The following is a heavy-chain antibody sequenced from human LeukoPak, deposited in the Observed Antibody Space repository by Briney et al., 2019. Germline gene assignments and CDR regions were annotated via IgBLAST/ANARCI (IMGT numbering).Heavy chain of an antibody. CDR1: AFNFNTYP. CDR2: ISEDGRNG. J-gene: IGHJ4*02. Sequence: GGSLRLSCAASAFNFNTYPMHWVRQAPGKGLVWVAVISEDGRNGYYLDSVKGRFTISRENSKKMLYLQMNSLRVDDTAVYYCVGGDLHYWGQGTLVTVSS. D-gene: IGHD2-21*02. CDR3: VGGDLHY. V-gene: IGHV3-30*03.